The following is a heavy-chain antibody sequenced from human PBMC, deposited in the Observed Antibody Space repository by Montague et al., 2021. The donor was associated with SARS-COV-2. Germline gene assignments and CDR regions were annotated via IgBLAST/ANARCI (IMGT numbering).Heavy chain of an antibody. Sequence: SETLSLTCTVSGGSISSYYWSWIRQPSGKGLEWIGNVYYTGSTYYNPSLKSRVTIALDTSKNQFSLKLSSVTAADTAMYYCARELSCSGGSCGWFAPWGQGALVTVSS. CDR3: ARELSCSGGSCGWFAP. J-gene: IGHJ5*02. D-gene: IGHD2-15*01. CDR2: VYYTGST. CDR1: GGSISSYY. V-gene: IGHV4-59*01.